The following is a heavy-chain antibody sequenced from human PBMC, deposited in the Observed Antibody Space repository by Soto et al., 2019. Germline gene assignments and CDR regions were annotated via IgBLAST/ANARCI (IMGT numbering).Heavy chain of an antibody. Sequence: SQTLSLTCAISGDSVSSNSAPWNWIRQSPSRGLEWLGRTYYRSKWYNDYAVSVKSRITINPDTSKNQFSLQLNSVTPEDTAVYYCARARRPVAGEAFDIWGQGTMVTVSS. V-gene: IGHV6-1*01. CDR1: GDSVSSNSAP. CDR2: TYYRSKWYN. D-gene: IGHD6-19*01. J-gene: IGHJ3*02. CDR3: ARARRPVAGEAFDI.